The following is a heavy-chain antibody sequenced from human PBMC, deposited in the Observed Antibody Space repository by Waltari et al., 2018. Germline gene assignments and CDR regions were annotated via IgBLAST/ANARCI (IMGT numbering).Heavy chain of an antibody. CDR3: ARVLEYYDSSGYLAGDAFDI. CDR2: LYYSGGT. J-gene: IGHJ3*02. CDR1: GGSISSHY. Sequence: QVQLQESGPGLVKPSETLSLTCTVSGGSISSHYWSWIRQPPGKGLEWIVYLYYSGGTNYTPSLKTRVTISVGTSKNQFSLKRSSVTAADTAVYYCARVLEYYDSSGYLAGDAFDIWGQGTMVTVSS. V-gene: IGHV4-59*11. D-gene: IGHD3-22*01.